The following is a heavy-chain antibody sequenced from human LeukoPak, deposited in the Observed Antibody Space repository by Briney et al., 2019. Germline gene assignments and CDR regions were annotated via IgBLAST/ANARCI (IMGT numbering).Heavy chain of an antibody. CDR3: ASSVRGWLQFDY. CDR2: LYTSGST. Sequence: TLSFTCTVSGGSISSGSYYWNWIRQPAGKGLEWIGRLYTSGSTNYNPSLKSRVTISVDTSKNQFSLKLSSVTAADTAVYYFASSVRGWLQFDYWGQGTPVTVSS. CDR1: GGSISSGSYY. V-gene: IGHV4-61*02. J-gene: IGHJ4*02. D-gene: IGHD5-24*01.